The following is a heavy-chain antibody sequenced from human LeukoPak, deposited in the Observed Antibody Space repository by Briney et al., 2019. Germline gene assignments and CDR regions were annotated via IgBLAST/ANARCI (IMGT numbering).Heavy chain of an antibody. CDR2: IGTAGDT. Sequence: GGSLRLSCAASGFTFSSYDMHWARQATGKGLEWVSAIGTAGDTYYPGSVKGRFTISRENAKNSLYLQMNSLRAGDTAVYYCARGPYYDSSGAYYFDYWGQGTLVTVSS. J-gene: IGHJ4*02. V-gene: IGHV3-13*01. D-gene: IGHD3-22*01. CDR1: GFTFSSYD. CDR3: ARGPYYDSSGAYYFDY.